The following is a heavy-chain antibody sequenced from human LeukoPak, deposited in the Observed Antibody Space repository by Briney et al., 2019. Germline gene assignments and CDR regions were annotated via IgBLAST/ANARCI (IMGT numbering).Heavy chain of an antibody. V-gene: IGHV3-74*01. CDR3: ARDLDNANWFDP. J-gene: IGHJ5*02. CDR1: GFTFSRYW. Sequence: QPGGSLRLSCAASGFTFSRYWMHWVRQAPGKGLVWVSHINSDGIITSYADSVKGRLTISRDNAKNTLYLQMNSLRAEDTAVYYCARDLDNANWFDPWGQGTLVTVSS. CDR2: INSDGIIT. D-gene: IGHD1-1*01.